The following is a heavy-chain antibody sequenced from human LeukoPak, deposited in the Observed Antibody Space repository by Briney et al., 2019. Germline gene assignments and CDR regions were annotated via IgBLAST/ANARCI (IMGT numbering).Heavy chain of an antibody. CDR3: ARESSGWFRGEYFQH. V-gene: IGHV4-4*07. CDR1: GGSISSYY. Sequence: SETLSLTCTVSGGSISSYYWSWIRQPAGKGLEWIGRIYTSGSTNYNPSLKSRVTISVDTSKNQFSLKLSSVTAADTAVYYCARESSGWFRGEYFQHWGQGTLVTVSS. J-gene: IGHJ1*01. D-gene: IGHD6-19*01. CDR2: IYTSGST.